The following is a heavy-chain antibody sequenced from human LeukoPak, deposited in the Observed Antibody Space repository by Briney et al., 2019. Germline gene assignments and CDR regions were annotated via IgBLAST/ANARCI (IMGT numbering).Heavy chain of an antibody. V-gene: IGHV3-48*02. Sequence: GGSLRLSCAASGFTFSNYNMNWVRQAPGKGLEWVSYISTSGSTIYHADSVKGRFTISRDNAENSLYLQMNSLRDEDTAVYYCARDLITMVQGEADYWGQGTLVTVSS. CDR3: ARDLITMVQGEADY. J-gene: IGHJ4*02. CDR2: ISTSGSTI. CDR1: GFTFSNYN. D-gene: IGHD3-10*01.